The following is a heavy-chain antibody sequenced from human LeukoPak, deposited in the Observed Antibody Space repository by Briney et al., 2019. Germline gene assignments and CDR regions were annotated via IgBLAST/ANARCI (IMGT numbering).Heavy chain of an antibody. CDR3: ARQGYYYYYGMDV. V-gene: IGHV4-59*08. CDR1: GGSISSYY. Sequence: SSETLSLTCTVSGGSISSYYWSWIRQPPGKGLEWIGYIYYSGSTNYNPSLKSRVTISVGTSKNQFSLKLSSVTAADTAVYYCARQGYYYYYGMDVWGQGTTVTVSS. J-gene: IGHJ6*02. CDR2: IYYSGST.